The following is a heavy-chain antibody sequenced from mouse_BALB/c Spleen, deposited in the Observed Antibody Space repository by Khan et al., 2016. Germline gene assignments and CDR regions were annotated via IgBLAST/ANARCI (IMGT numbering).Heavy chain of an antibody. CDR1: GYSITSDYA. J-gene: IGHJ1*01. D-gene: IGHD2-1*01. Sequence: EVQLQESGPGLVKPSQSLSLTCTVTGYSITSDYAWNWIRQFPGNKLEWMGYISYSGSTSYNPSLKSRISITRDTSKNQFFLQLNSVTTEDTATXYCARCFGNYRYFDVWCAGTTVTVSS. CDR3: ARCFGNYRYFDV. V-gene: IGHV3-2*02. CDR2: ISYSGST.